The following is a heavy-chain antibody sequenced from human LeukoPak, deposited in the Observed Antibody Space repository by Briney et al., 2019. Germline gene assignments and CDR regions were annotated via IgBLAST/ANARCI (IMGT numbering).Heavy chain of an antibody. D-gene: IGHD3-22*01. CDR1: GYTFTSYD. Sequence: ASVKVSCKPSGYTFTSYDINWVRQATAQGLEWMGWMNPNSGNTGYAQKFQGRVTITRNTSISTAYMELSSLRSEDTAVYYCARGRSSGYYSWDYWGQGTLVTVSS. CDR3: ARGRSSGYYSWDY. J-gene: IGHJ4*02. CDR2: MNPNSGNT. V-gene: IGHV1-8*03.